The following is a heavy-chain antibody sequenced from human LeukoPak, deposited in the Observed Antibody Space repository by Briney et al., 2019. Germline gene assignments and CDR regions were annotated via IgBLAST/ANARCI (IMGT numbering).Heavy chain of an antibody. CDR2: ISGSGGST. CDR1: GFTFSSYA. CDR3: AKAYSSGWYSFDY. Sequence: GGSLRLSCAASGFTFSSYAMSWVRQVPGKGLEWVSGISGSGGSTYYADSVKGRFTISRDNSKNTLYLQMNSLRADDTAVYYCAKAYSSGWYSFDYWGQGTLVTVSS. V-gene: IGHV3-23*01. D-gene: IGHD6-19*01. J-gene: IGHJ4*02.